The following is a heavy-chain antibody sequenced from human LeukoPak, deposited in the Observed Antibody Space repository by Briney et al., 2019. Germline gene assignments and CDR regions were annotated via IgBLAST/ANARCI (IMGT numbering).Heavy chain of an antibody. D-gene: IGHD2-2*01. CDR2: ISGSGGST. V-gene: IGHV3-64*02. J-gene: IGHJ4*02. Sequence: GGSLRLSCAASGFTFNNYAMHWVRQAPGKGLEYVSAISGSGGSTYYVDSVKGRFTISRDNSKNTVYLQMNSLRAEDTAVYYCARDYCRTTSCLESWGQGTLVTVSS. CDR1: GFTFNNYA. CDR3: ARDYCRTTSCLES.